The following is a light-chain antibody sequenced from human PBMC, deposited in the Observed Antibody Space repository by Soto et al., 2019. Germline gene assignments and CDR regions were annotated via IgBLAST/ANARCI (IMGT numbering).Light chain of an antibody. J-gene: IGKJ4*01. CDR2: AAS. CDR3: QKYYFAPLI. CDR1: QDISHY. Sequence: DVPLTQSPSSLSAAVGDRITITCRPSQDISHYLAWYQQKPGKPPRVLIYAASTLQSGVPTRFSGRRSGPDFTLTISSLLPEDVATYYCQKYYFAPLIFGGGTKVEIK. V-gene: IGKV1-27*01.